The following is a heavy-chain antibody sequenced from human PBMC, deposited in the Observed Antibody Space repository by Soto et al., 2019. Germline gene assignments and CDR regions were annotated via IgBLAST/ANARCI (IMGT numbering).Heavy chain of an antibody. D-gene: IGHD4-17*01. CDR3: ARAPMTTVTTYGMDV. V-gene: IGHV4-34*01. J-gene: IGHJ6*02. Sequence: PSETRSLTCAAYGGSFSGYYWCWLRQPPDKGLGCIGEINHSGSTNSSPSLKSRVTLLVDTSKNQFSLKLSCVTAAATAESTSARAPMTTVTTYGMDVWGQRTTVTVTS. CDR2: INHSGST. CDR1: GGSFSGYY.